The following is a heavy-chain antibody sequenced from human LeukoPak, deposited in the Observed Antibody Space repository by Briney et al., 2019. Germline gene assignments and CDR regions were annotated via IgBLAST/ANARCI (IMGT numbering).Heavy chain of an antibody. CDR3: AKPGGGSYFTHNCFDP. J-gene: IGHJ5*02. CDR1: GFTFSSYA. CDR2: ISDNGGST. Sequence: GGSLRLSCAASGFTFSSYAMSWVRQAPGKGLEWVSTISDNGGSTFYADSVKGRFTISRDNPKNTLYLQMNSLRAEDTAVYYCAKPGGGSYFTHNCFDPWGQGALVTVSS. D-gene: IGHD1-26*01. V-gene: IGHV3-23*01.